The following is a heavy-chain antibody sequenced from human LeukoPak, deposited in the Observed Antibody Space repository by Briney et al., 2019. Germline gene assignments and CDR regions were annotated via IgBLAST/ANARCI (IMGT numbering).Heavy chain of an antibody. J-gene: IGHJ4*02. CDR2: ISGSGFST. CDR3: AKNMHPRLLWFGESHDY. D-gene: IGHD3-10*01. CDR1: GFTFNNYA. V-gene: IGHV3-23*01. Sequence: PGGSLRLSCAAFGFTFNNYAMNWVRQAPGKGLEWVSGISGSGFSTYYADSVKGRFIISRDNSKNTLYLQMNSLRAEDTAVYYCAKNMHPRLLWFGESHDYWGQGTLVTVSS.